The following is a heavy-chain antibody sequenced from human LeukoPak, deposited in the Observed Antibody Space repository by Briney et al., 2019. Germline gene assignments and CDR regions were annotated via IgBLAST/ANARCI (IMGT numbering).Heavy chain of an antibody. Sequence: GGSLRLSCSTFGFTFGDHAMSWVRQAPGKGLEWIGFIRSKAYGGTTEYAASVKGRFIISREDSISIAYLQMNSLKTEDTAVYFCGTGPIQLWLYSGMAVWGQGTTVTVYS. CDR2: IRSKAYGGTT. CDR1: GFTFGDHA. V-gene: IGHV3-49*04. J-gene: IGHJ6*02. D-gene: IGHD5-18*01. CDR3: GTGPIQLWLYSGMAV.